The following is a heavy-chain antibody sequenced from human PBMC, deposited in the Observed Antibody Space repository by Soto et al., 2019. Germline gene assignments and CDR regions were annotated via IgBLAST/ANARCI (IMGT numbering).Heavy chain of an antibody. V-gene: IGHV1-2*04. J-gene: IGHJ6*02. Sequence: QVQLVQSGAEVKKPGASVKVSCKASGYTFTGYYMHWVRQAPGQGLEWMGWINPNSGGTNYAQKFQGWVTMTRDTSIRTAYMELSRLRSDDTAVYYCAMVRELLTHTPQSYYYYDMDVWGQGTTVTVSS. D-gene: IGHD3-10*01. CDR3: AMVRELLTHTPQSYYYYDMDV. CDR1: GYTFTGYY. CDR2: INPNSGGT.